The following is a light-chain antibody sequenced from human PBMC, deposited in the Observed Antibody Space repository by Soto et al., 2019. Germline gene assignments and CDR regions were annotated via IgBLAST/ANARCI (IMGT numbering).Light chain of an antibody. CDR2: GAS. J-gene: IGKJ3*01. CDR3: QQYGSAPT. CDR1: QSVSSSY. Sequence: EIVLTQSPGTLSLSPGERATISCRASQSVSSSYLAWYQQKPGQAPRLLIYGASSRATGIPDRFSGSGSGTDFTLTISRLETEDFAVYYCQQYGSAPTFGTGTKVDLK. V-gene: IGKV3-20*01.